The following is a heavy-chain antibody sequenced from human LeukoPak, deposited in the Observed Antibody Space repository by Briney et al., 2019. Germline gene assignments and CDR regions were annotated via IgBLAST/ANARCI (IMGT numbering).Heavy chain of an antibody. CDR2: INHSGST. CDR1: GGSFSGYY. V-gene: IGHV4-34*01. CDR3: ARWFGELFWFDP. Sequence: SETLSLTCAVYGGSFSGYYWSWIRQPPGKGLEWIGEINHSGSTNYNPSLKSRVTISVDTSKNQFSLKPSSVTAADTAVYYCARWFGELFWFDPWGQGTLVTVSS. J-gene: IGHJ5*02. D-gene: IGHD3-10*01.